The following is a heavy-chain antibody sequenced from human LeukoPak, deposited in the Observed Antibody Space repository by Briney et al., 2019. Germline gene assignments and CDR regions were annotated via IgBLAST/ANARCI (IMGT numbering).Heavy chain of an antibody. D-gene: IGHD3-10*01. CDR2: FDPEDGET. CDR3: ASDLIRGGLV. J-gene: IGHJ4*02. Sequence: ASVTVSCKVFRSTVTELSMYWVRQSPGKGLEWMGGFDPEDGETVYAQKFQGRVTMTEDTSSDTAYMELSSLRSDDTAVYFCASDLIRGGLVWGQGTQVTVSS. CDR1: RSTVTELS. V-gene: IGHV1-24*01.